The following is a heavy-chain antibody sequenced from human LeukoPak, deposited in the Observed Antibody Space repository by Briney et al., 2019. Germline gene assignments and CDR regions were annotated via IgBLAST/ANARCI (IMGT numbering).Heavy chain of an antibody. J-gene: IGHJ4*02. D-gene: IGHD2-15*01. CDR2: IYTSGDT. Sequence: SETLSLTCTVSGASMTNYYWSWIRQPAGKGLEWIGRIYTSGDTNYNATLSSRVAMSLDTSRNQFSLKLRSMTAADTAVYYCARSISSYSYFDFWGQGTLVTVSS. CDR1: GASMTNYY. V-gene: IGHV4-4*07. CDR3: ARSISSYSYFDF.